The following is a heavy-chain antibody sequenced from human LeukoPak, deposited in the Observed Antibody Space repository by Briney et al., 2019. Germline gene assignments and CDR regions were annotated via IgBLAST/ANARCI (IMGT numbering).Heavy chain of an antibody. CDR3: ARDFPIYCSSTSCYRSGWFDP. CDR1: GGTFSSYA. D-gene: IGHD2-2*01. J-gene: IGHJ5*02. Sequence: SVKVSCKAPGGTFSSYAISWVRQAPGQGLEWMGGIIPIFGTANYAQKFQGRVTITTDESTSTAYMELSSLRSEDTAVYYCARDFPIYCSSTSCYRSGWFDPWGQGTLVTVSS. CDR2: IIPIFGTA. V-gene: IGHV1-69*05.